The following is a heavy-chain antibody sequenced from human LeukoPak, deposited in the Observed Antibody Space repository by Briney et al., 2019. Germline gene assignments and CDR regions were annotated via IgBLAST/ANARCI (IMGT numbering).Heavy chain of an antibody. J-gene: IGHJ6*02. CDR3: ASIVDSSGYYYSGDV. D-gene: IGHD3-22*01. CDR2: ISSSSSYI. V-gene: IGHV3-21*01. Sequence: SGGSLRPSCAASGFTFSSYSMNWVRQAPGKGLEWVSSISSSSSYIYYADSVKGRFTISRDNAKNSLYLQMNSLRAEDTAVYYCASIVDSSGYYYSGDVWGQGTTVTVSS. CDR1: GFTFSSYS.